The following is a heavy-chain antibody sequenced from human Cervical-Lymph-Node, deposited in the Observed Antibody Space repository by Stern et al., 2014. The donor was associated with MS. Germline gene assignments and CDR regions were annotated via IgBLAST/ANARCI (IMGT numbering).Heavy chain of an antibody. CDR1: GGSISSGGYS. J-gene: IGHJ3*02. V-gene: IGHV4-30-2*01. CDR3: ARSSTVTPNAFDI. D-gene: IGHD4-17*01. CDR2: VYHSGSP. Sequence: QVQLQESGSGLVKPSPTLSLTCAVSGGSISSGGYSWSWIRQPPGQGLEGIGYVYHSGSPYYNPSLKRRVTISVDRSKNQFSLKLSAVTAADTAVYYCARSSTVTPNAFDIWGQGTMVTVSS.